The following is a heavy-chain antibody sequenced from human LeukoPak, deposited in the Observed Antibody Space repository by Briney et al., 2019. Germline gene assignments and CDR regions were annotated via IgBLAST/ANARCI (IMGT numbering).Heavy chain of an antibody. J-gene: IGHJ4*02. Sequence: GGSLRLSCAASGFTFSSYGMHWVRQAPGKGLEWVAVIWYDGSNKYYADSVKGRFTISRDNSKNTLYLQMNSLRAEDTAVYYCAKDRARVRDYYFDYWGQGTLVTVSS. CDR3: AKDRARVRDYYFDY. D-gene: IGHD3-10*01. CDR2: IWYDGSNK. CDR1: GFTFSSYG. V-gene: IGHV3-30*02.